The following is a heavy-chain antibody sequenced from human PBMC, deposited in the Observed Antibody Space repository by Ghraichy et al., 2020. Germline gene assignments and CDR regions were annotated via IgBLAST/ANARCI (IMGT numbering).Heavy chain of an antibody. CDR1: TGSISSYY. CDR3: AGVVGYDFWTGRNWFDP. Sequence: SETLSLTCTFSTGSISSYYWTWLRQSPGKGLEWIGNIHYTGKSNYHPALKSRVTMSIDTSRNQFALWLQSVTAADTAMYYCAGVVGYDFWTGRNWFDPWGQGTLVTVSS. D-gene: IGHD3-3*01. J-gene: IGHJ5*02. CDR2: IHYTGKS. V-gene: IGHV4-59*13.